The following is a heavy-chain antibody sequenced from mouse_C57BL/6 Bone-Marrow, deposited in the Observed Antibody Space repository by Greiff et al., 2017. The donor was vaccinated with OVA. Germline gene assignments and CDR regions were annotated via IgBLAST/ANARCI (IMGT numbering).Heavy chain of an antibody. CDR3: ARPALSSAYAMDY. D-gene: IGHD1-1*01. CDR2: ISSGGSYP. Sequence: DVMLVASGGDLVKPGGSLKLSCAASGFTFSSYGMSWVRQTPDKRLEWVATISSGGSYPYYPASVKGRFTISRDNAKNTLYRQMSSLKSEDTAMYYCARPALSSAYAMDYWGQGTSVTVSS. CDR1: GFTFSSYG. J-gene: IGHJ4*01. V-gene: IGHV5-6*02.